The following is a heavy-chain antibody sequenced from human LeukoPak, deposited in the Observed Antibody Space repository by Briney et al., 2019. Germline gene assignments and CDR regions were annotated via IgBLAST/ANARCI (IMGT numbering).Heavy chain of an antibody. CDR3: ARDPGWDFWSGYYTPSFDY. D-gene: IGHD3-3*01. CDR2: IIPIFGTA. V-gene: IGHV1-69*05. J-gene: IGHJ4*02. CDR1: GGTFSSYA. Sequence: SVKVSCKASGGTFSSYAISWVRQAPGQGLEWMGRIIPIFGTANYAQKFQGRVTITTDESTSTAYMELSSLRSEDTAVYYCARDPGWDFWSGYYTPSFDYWGQGTLVTVSS.